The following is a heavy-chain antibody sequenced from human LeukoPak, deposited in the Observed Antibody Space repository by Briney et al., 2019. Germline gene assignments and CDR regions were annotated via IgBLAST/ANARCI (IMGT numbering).Heavy chain of an antibody. CDR2: INPNSGGT. Sequence: ASVKVSCKASGYTFTGYYMHWVRQAPGQGLEWMGWINPNSGGTNYAQKFQGRVTMTRDTSISTAYMELSRLRSDDTAVYYCAREYSVPAAPNWFDPWDQGTLVTVSS. CDR3: AREYSVPAAPNWFDP. D-gene: IGHD2-2*01. V-gene: IGHV1-2*02. CDR1: GYTFTGYY. J-gene: IGHJ5*02.